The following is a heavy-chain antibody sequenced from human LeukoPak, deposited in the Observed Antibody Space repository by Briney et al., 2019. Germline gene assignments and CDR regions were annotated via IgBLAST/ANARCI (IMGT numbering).Heavy chain of an antibody. V-gene: IGHV4-59*01. J-gene: IGHJ5*02. CDR1: GGSIRNYY. CDR3: ARGQLGSGMDDP. CDR2: IYYSGGP. Sequence: PSETLSLTCTVSGGSIRNYYWSWIRQPPGKGLEWIGYIYYSGGPNYNPSLKSRVTISVDTSKNQFSLKLSSVTAADTAVYYCARGQLGSGMDDPWGQGTLVTVSS. D-gene: IGHD3-10*01.